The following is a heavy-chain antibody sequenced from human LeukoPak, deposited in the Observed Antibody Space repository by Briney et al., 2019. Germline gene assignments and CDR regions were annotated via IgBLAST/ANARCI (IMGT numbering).Heavy chain of an antibody. Sequence: GGSLRLSCAASGFTFSSYTMHWVRQAPGRGLESVAVISYDGSNKYYADSVKGRFTISRDNSKNTLYLQMNSLRTEDTAVFYCARESLIAAGYGMDVWSQGTTVTASS. D-gene: IGHD6-25*01. J-gene: IGHJ6*02. CDR3: ARESLIAAGYGMDV. V-gene: IGHV3-30-3*01. CDR2: ISYDGSNK. CDR1: GFTFSSYT.